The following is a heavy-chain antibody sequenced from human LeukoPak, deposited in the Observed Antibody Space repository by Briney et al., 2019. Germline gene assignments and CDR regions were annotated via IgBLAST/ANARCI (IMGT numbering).Heavy chain of an antibody. D-gene: IGHD4-17*01. V-gene: IGHV3-53*01. CDR1: GFSVTNNY. CDR2: FYVGGAT. J-gene: IGHJ5*02. Sequence: GGSLRLSCAVSGFSVTNNYMSWVRQAPGKGLEWVSVFYVGGATYYADSVKGRFTISRDNSENTLYLQMKSLRAEDTAVYYCARGHYGDYGDYWFDPWGQGTLVTVSS. CDR3: ARGHYGDYGDYWFDP.